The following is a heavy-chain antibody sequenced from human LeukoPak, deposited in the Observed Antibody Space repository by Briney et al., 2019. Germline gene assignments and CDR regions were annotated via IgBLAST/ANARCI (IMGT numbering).Heavy chain of an antibody. V-gene: IGHV1-2*02. CDR3: ARAVGAFDI. Sequence: ASVKLSCKASGYTFTGYYMHWVPRAPGQGLGWKGWIIPTSSGTNYAQKFQGRVTMTRDTSISTAYRELSRLRSDDTAVYYCARAVGAFDIWGQGTMVTVSS. D-gene: IGHD2-15*01. CDR1: GYTFTGYY. J-gene: IGHJ3*02. CDR2: IIPTSSGT.